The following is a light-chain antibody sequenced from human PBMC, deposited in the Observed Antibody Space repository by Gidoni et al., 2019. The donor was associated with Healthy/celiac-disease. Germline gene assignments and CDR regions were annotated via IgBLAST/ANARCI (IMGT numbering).Light chain of an antibody. Sequence: EIVLTQSPATLSLSPGERATISCRASQSVSSYLAWYQQKPGQAPRLLIYDASNRATGIPARFSGSGSATDFTLTISSLEPEDFAVDYCQQRSNWPPYTFXQXTKLEIK. CDR2: DAS. CDR1: QSVSSY. V-gene: IGKV3-11*01. CDR3: QQRSNWPPYT. J-gene: IGKJ2*01.